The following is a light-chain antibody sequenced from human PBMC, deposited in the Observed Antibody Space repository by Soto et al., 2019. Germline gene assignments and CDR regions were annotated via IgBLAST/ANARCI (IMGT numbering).Light chain of an antibody. Sequence: QSVLTQPPSASGTPGQRVTISCSGGNSNIGTNTVNWYQQVPGTTPKLLISNNDQRPSGVADRFSASKSGTSASLAISGLQSEDEAEYYCATWDDTVNGPVFGGGTKLTVL. CDR1: NSNIGTNT. CDR2: NND. V-gene: IGLV1-44*01. J-gene: IGLJ3*02. CDR3: ATWDDTVNGPV.